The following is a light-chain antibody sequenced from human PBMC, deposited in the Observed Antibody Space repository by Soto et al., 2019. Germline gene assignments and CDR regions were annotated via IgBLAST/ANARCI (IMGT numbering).Light chain of an antibody. Sequence: QSVLTQPASVSGSPGQSISISFTGTSSDVGGYNYVSWYQQYPGKAPKVMIYEVSHRPSGVSNRFSGSKSGNTASLTISGLRAEDEADYYCSSYRSIGNVVFGTGTKVTVL. V-gene: IGLV2-14*01. J-gene: IGLJ1*01. CDR1: SSDVGGYNY. CDR2: EVS. CDR3: SSYRSIGNVV.